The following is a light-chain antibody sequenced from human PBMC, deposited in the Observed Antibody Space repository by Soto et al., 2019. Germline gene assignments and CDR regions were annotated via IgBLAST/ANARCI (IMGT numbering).Light chain of an antibody. Sequence: DIQMTQSPSSLSASVGDRVTLTCRASQGVSAYFLWYQQTQGNAPQLLIYAASNLLSGVPSRFSGSGSGTNFTLTISSLQPEDFGTYYCQQSYKTPHTFGQGTKLETK. CDR3: QQSYKTPHT. J-gene: IGKJ2*01. CDR2: AAS. CDR1: QGVSAY. V-gene: IGKV1-39*01.